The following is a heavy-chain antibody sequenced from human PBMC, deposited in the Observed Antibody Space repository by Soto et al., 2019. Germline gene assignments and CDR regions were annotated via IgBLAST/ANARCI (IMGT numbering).Heavy chain of an antibody. CDR2: ISGSGGST. V-gene: IGHV3-23*01. CDR3: AKERLELRYYYGMGV. J-gene: IGHJ6*02. CDR1: GFTFSSYA. Sequence: PGGSLRLSCAASGFTFSSYAMSWVRQAPGKGLEWVSAISGSGGSTYYADSVKGRFTISRDNSKNTLYLQMNSLRAEDKAVYYCAKERLELRYYYGMGVWGQGTTVTVSS. D-gene: IGHD1-7*01.